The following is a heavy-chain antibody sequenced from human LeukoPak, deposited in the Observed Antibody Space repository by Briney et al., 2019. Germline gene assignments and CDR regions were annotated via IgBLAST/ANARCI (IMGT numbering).Heavy chain of an antibody. V-gene: IGHV4-34*01. Sequence: PSETLSLTCAVYGGSFSGYYWSWIRQPPGKGLEWIGEINHSGSTNYNPSLKSRVTISVDTSKNQFSLKLSSVTAADTAVYYCARRMNYYYSSGYYWSAFDIWGQGTMVTVSS. CDR3: ARRMNYYYSSGYYWSAFDI. D-gene: IGHD3-22*01. CDR1: GGSFSGYY. J-gene: IGHJ3*02. CDR2: INHSGST.